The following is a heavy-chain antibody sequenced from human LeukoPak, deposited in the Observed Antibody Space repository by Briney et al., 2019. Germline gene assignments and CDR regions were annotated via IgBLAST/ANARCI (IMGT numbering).Heavy chain of an antibody. Sequence: SETLSLTCTVSGGSVSSGGYYWSWIGQHPGKGLEWIGYIYYSGSTYYNPSLKSRVTISVDTSKNQFSLKLSSVTAADTAVYYCARDSGTHSLDYWGQGTLVTVSS. J-gene: IGHJ4*02. CDR1: GGSVSSGGYY. CDR3: ARDSGTHSLDY. CDR2: IYYSGST. D-gene: IGHD6-25*01. V-gene: IGHV4-31*03.